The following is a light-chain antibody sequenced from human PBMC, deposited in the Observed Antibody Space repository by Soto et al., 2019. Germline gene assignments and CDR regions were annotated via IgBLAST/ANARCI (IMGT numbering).Light chain of an antibody. V-gene: IGKV3-15*01. CDR3: QQYKNWPL. CDR1: RGIDTY. CDR2: GAS. Sequence: EIVLTQSPATLSLSPGERATLSCRASRGIDTYLAWYQQKRGQAPRLLLYGASTRATGIPVRFSGSGFGTEFTLTISSLQSEDFAVYYCQQYKNWPLFGQGTRLEIK. J-gene: IGKJ5*01.